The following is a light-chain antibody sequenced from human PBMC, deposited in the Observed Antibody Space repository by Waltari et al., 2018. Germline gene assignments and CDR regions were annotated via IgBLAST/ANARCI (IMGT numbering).Light chain of an antibody. CDR1: QSVLYSSNKKNY. CDR2: FAS. Sequence: DIVLTQSPDSLAVSLGERATINCKSRQSVLYSSNKKNYLFWYQQKPGQPPKLLIYFASTRQSGVPDRVSGSGSGTDFNLTIRCLQTEDVASFYCQQDYSTSVTFRQGTKL. J-gene: IGKJ2*01. V-gene: IGKV4-1*01. CDR3: QQDYSTSVT.